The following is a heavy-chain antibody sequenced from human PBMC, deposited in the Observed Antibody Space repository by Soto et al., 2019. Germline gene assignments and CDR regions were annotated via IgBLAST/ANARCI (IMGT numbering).Heavy chain of an antibody. CDR1: GFTVSSNY. CDR3: AKHLSNGSPDY. CDR2: ISGSGGGT. J-gene: IGHJ4*02. Sequence: PGGSLRLSCAASGFTVSSNYMSWVRQAPGKGLEWVSLISGSGGGTYYADSVKGRFTISRDNSKNTLYLQMNSLRAEDTAVFYCAKHLSNGSPDYWGQGTLVTVSS. D-gene: IGHD2-15*01. V-gene: IGHV3-23*01.